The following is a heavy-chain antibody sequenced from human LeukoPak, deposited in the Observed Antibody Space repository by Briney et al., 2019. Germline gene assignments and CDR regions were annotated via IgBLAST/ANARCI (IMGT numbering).Heavy chain of an antibody. J-gene: IGHJ6*04. CDR1: GYTFTSYG. D-gene: IGHD3-10*01. CDR2: ISAYNGNT. V-gene: IGHV1-18*04. CDR3: ARVVRGSDYYYYCMDV. Sequence: ASVKVSCKASGYTFTSYGISWVRQAPGQGLEWMGWISAYNGNTNYAQKLQGRVTMTTDTSTSTAYMELRSLRSDDTAVYYCARVVRGSDYYYYCMDVWAKGTTVTVSS.